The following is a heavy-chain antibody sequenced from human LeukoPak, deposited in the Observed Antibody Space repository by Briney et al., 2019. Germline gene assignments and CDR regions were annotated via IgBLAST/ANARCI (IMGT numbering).Heavy chain of an antibody. CDR3: ATSYDTSGP. J-gene: IGHJ4*02. CDR2: IKQDGSEK. V-gene: IGHV3-7*01. D-gene: IGHD3-22*01. CDR1: GFNFRSYW. Sequence: GGSLRLSCAASGFNFRSYWMSWVRQAPGKGLEWVANIKQDGSEKYYGDSVRGRFTISRDDAKNSLYLQINSLRAEDTALYYCATSYDTSGPGGQGTLVTVSS.